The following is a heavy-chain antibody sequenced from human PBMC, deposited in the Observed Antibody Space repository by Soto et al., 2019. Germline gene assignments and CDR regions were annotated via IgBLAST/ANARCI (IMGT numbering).Heavy chain of an antibody. CDR1: GGTFSSYA. D-gene: IGHD3-10*01. CDR2: IIPIFETA. J-gene: IGHJ6*02. CDR3: ARQYYGSGYYYGMGV. Sequence: QVQLVQSGAEVKKPGSSVKVSCKASGGTFSSYAISWVRQAPGQGLECMGGIIPIFETANYAQKFQDRVTVTADKSTSTAYMELSSLRSEDTAVYYCARQYYGSGYYYGMGVWGQGTTVTVSS. V-gene: IGHV1-69*06.